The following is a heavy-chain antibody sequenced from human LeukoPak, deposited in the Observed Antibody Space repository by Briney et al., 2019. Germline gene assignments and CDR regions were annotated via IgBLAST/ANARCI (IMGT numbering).Heavy chain of an antibody. Sequence: GGSLRLSCAASGFTFSSYAMSWVRQAPGKGLEWVSAISGSGGSTCYADSVKGRFTISRDNSKNTLYLQMNSLRAEDTAVYYCAKDSYGDYIFDYWGQGTLVTVSS. CDR1: GFTFSSYA. J-gene: IGHJ4*02. V-gene: IGHV3-23*01. D-gene: IGHD4-17*01. CDR2: ISGSGGST. CDR3: AKDSYGDYIFDY.